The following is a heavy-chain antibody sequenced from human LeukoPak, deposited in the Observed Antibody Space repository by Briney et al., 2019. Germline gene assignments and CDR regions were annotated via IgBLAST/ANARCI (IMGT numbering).Heavy chain of an antibody. Sequence: SQTLSLTCAISGDSVSSNSASWNWIRQSPSRGLEWLGRTYYRSKWYNEYAVSVKSRITINPDTSNNQLSLHLNSVTPEDTAIYYCARDHYGSGWYGIDYWGRGTLVTVSS. V-gene: IGHV6-1*01. CDR3: ARDHYGSGWYGIDY. J-gene: IGHJ4*02. CDR2: TYYRSKWYN. D-gene: IGHD6-19*01. CDR1: GDSVSSNSAS.